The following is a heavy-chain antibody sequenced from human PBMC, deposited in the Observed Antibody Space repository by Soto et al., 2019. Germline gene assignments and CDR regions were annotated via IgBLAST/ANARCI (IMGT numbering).Heavy chain of an antibody. D-gene: IGHD4-4*01. J-gene: IGHJ6*02. CDR3: ARSRDGYSFYFYYGMDV. CDR2: ILHDGSAE. V-gene: IGHV3-30*03. CDR1: GFTFGNYG. Sequence: GGSLRLSCAASGFTFGNYGVHWVRQAPGKGLEWMALILHDGSAEYYADSVKGRFTISRDNSKSTLYLQMNSLSAEDTGIYYCARSRDGYSFYFYYGMDVWGQGTTVTVSS.